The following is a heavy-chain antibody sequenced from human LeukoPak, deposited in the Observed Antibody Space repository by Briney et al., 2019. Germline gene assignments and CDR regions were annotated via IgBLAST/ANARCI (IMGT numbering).Heavy chain of an antibody. J-gene: IGHJ3*02. CDR1: GGSISSGGYY. CDR2: IYTSGST. Sequence: PSETLSLTCTVSGGSISSGGYYWSWIRQPAGKGLEWIGRIYTSGSTNYNPSLKSRVTISVDTSKNQFSLKLSSVTAADTAVYYCARADCGGDCPMGGDAFDIWGQGTMVTVSS. V-gene: IGHV4-61*02. D-gene: IGHD2-21*01. CDR3: ARADCGGDCPMGGDAFDI.